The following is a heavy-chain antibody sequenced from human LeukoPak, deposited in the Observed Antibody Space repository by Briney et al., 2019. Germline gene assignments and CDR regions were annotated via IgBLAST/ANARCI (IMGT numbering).Heavy chain of an antibody. CDR2: IYGGGGT. CDR3: ARDGTSDGMDV. CDR1: GFTVSSNY. V-gene: IGHV3-53*01. D-gene: IGHD1-26*01. J-gene: IGHJ6*02. Sequence: GGSLRLSCAASGFTVSSNYMSWVRQAPGKGLEWVSVIYGGGGTYYADSVKGRFTISRDTSKDTLYLQMNSLRAGDTAVYYCARDGTSDGMDVWGQGTTVTVSS.